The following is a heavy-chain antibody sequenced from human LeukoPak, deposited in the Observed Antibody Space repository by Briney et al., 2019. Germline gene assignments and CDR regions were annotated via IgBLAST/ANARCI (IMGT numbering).Heavy chain of an antibody. CDR3: AKDYYYDSSGYYGNWFDP. D-gene: IGHD3-22*01. J-gene: IGHJ5*02. Sequence: GGSLRLSCAASGFTFSSYGMSWVRQAPGKGLEWVAAISGSGGSTYYADSVKGRFTISRDNSKNTLYLQMNSLRAEDTAVYYCAKDYYYDSSGYYGNWFDPWGRGTLVTVSS. CDR2: ISGSGGST. CDR1: GFTFSSYG. V-gene: IGHV3-23*01.